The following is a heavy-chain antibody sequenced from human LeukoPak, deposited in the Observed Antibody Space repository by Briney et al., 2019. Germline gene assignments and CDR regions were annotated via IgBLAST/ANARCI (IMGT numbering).Heavy chain of an antibody. CDR2: IYSDGSS. CDR3: ASAFYRGYDSSTYYFEY. Sequence: PGGSLRLSCAASGFTVSSNYMSWVRQAPGKGLEWVSLIYSDGSSYYADSLKGRFTISRDNSKNTLHLQMSSLRAEDTAVYYCASAFYRGYDSSTYYFEYWGQGVLVTVSS. V-gene: IGHV3-53*01. J-gene: IGHJ4*02. CDR1: GFTVSSNY. D-gene: IGHD3-22*01.